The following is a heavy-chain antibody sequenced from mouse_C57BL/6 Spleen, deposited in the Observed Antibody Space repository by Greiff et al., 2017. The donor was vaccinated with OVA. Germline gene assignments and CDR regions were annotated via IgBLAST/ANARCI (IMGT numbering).Heavy chain of an antibody. J-gene: IGHJ4*01. Sequence: EVKLVESEGGLVQPGSSMKLSCTASGFTFSDYYMAWVRQVPEKGLEWVANINYDGSSTYYLDSLKSRFIISRDNAKNILYLQMSSLKSEDTATYDCARCTTDYAMDYWGQGTSVTVSS. CDR3: ARCTTDYAMDY. CDR2: INYDGSST. CDR1: GFTFSDYY. D-gene: IGHD1-1*01. V-gene: IGHV5-16*01.